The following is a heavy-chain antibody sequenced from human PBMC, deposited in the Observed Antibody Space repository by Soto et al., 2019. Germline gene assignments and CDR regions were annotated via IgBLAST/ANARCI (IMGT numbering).Heavy chain of an antibody. J-gene: IGHJ3*02. CDR3: ARQRLYDYGDYHDAFDI. D-gene: IGHD4-17*01. CDR1: GYSFTSYW. V-gene: IGHV5-51*01. Sequence: GESLKISCKGSGYSFTSYWIGWVRQMPGKGLEWMGIIYPGDSDTRYSPSFQGQVTISADKSISTAYLQWSSLKASDTAMYYCARQRLYDYGDYHDAFDIWGQGTMVTVSS. CDR2: IYPGDSDT.